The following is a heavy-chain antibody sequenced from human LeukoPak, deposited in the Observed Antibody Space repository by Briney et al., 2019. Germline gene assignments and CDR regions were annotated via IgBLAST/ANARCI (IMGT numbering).Heavy chain of an antibody. J-gene: IGHJ6*02. CDR1: GGSISSYY. Sequence: SETLSLTCTVSGGSISSYYWSWIRQPAGKGPEWIGRIYTSGSTNYNPSLKSRVIMSVDTSKNQFSLKLSSVTAADTAVYYCARDGSPYYYYGMDVWGQGTTVTVSS. CDR3: ARDGSPYYYYGMDV. V-gene: IGHV4-4*07. D-gene: IGHD1-26*01. CDR2: IYTSGST.